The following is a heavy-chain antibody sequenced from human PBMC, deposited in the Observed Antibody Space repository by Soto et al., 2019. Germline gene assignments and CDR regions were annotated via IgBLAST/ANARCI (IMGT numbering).Heavy chain of an antibody. CDR1: GGSISSYY. CDR2: IYYSGST. D-gene: IGHD6-6*01. Sequence: KPSETLSLTCTVSGGSISSYYWSWIRQPPGKGLEWIGYIYYSGSTNYNPSLKSRVTISVDTSKNQFSLKLSSVTAADTAVYYCARAVPHGNWFDPWGQGTLVTVSS. V-gene: IGHV4-59*01. CDR3: ARAVPHGNWFDP. J-gene: IGHJ5*02.